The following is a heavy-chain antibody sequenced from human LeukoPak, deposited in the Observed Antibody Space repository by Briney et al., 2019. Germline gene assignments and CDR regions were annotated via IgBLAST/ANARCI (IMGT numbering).Heavy chain of an antibody. Sequence: GGSLRLSCAASGFTFSSYSMNWVRQAPGKGLEWVSSISSNSSYIYYADSVKGRFTISRDNAKNSLYLQMNSLRAEDTAVYYCARDGWRCSGGSCYSVHSAFDIWGQRTMVTVSS. J-gene: IGHJ3*02. CDR1: GFTFSSYS. CDR3: ARDGWRCSGGSCYSVHSAFDI. D-gene: IGHD2-15*01. CDR2: ISSNSSYI. V-gene: IGHV3-21*01.